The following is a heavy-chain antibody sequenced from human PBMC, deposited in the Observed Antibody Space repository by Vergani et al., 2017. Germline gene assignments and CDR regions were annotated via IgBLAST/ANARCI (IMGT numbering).Heavy chain of an antibody. CDR3: ARNLGYCSSTSCFDYYMDV. CDR2: ISGSGGST. CDR1: GFTVSSNY. V-gene: IGHV3-53*01. J-gene: IGHJ6*03. D-gene: IGHD2-2*01. Sequence: EVQLVESGGGLIQPGGSLRLSCAASGFTVSSNYMSWVRQAPGKGLEWVSVISGSGGSTYYADSVKGRFTISRDNAKNSLYLQMNSLRAEDTAVYYCARNLGYCSSTSCFDYYMDVWGKGTTVTVSS.